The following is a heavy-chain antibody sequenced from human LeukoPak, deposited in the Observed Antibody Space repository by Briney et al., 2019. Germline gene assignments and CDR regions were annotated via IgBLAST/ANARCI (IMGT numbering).Heavy chain of an antibody. V-gene: IGHV3-49*04. D-gene: IGHD3-10*01. CDR2: IRSKTYGGTT. CDR1: GFTFGDYA. Sequence: GGSLRLSCTASGFTFGDYAMSWVRQAPGKGLEWVGFIRSKTYGGTTEYAASVKGRFTISRDDSKSIAYLQMNSLKTEDTAVYYCTRDRPYYSSGSYHTDYYMDVWGKGTTVTVSS. CDR3: TRDRPYYSSGSYHTDYYMDV. J-gene: IGHJ6*03.